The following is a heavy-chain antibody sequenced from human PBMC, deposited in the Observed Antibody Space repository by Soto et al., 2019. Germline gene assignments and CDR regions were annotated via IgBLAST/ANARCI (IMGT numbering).Heavy chain of an antibody. V-gene: IGHV1-46*01. D-gene: IGHD6-13*01. J-gene: IGHJ6*03. CDR2: INPSSGST. CDR1: GYTFTSYY. CDR3: ASSKDYYYYMDV. Sequence: ASVKVSCKASGYTFTSYYMHWVRQAPGQGLEWMGRINPSSGSTSYAQKFQGRVTMTRNTSISTAYMELSSLRSEDTAVYYCASSKDYYYYMDVWGKGTTVTVSS.